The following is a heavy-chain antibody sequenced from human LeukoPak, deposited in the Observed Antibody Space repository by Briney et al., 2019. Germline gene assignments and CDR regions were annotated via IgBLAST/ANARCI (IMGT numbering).Heavy chain of an antibody. J-gene: IGHJ5*02. D-gene: IGHD2-2*02. CDR3: ARGRVGYCSSTSCYKSWFDP. V-gene: IGHV4-39*07. CDR2: IYYSGST. Sequence: SETLSLTCTVSGGSISSSSYYWGWIRQPPGKGLEWIGSIYYSGSTYYNPSLKSRVTISVDTSKNQFSLKLSSVTAADTAVYYCARGRVGYCSSTSCYKSWFDPWGQGTLVTVSS. CDR1: GGSISSSSYY.